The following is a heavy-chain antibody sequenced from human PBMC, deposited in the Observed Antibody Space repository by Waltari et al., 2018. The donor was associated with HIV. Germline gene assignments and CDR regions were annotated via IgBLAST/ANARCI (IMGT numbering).Heavy chain of an antibody. CDR3: AHASRIPGTLVHYFDY. CDR2: IYWEDDK. CDR1: GFSLSTSGVG. V-gene: IGHV2-5*02. J-gene: IGHJ4*02. D-gene: IGHD3-10*01. Sequence: QITLKESGPTLVKPTQTLTLTCTFSGFSLSTSGVGVGWIRQPPGKALEWLVLIYWEDDKRYSPSLKSRLTITKDTSKNQVVLTMTNMDLVDTATYYCAHASRIPGTLVHYFDYWGQGTLVSVS.